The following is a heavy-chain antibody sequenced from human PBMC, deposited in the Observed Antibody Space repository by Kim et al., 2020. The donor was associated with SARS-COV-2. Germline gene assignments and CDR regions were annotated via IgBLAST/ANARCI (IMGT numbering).Heavy chain of an antibody. V-gene: IGHV1-46*01. CDR1: GYTFTSYY. J-gene: IGHJ4*02. CDR2: INPSGGST. CDR3: ARDAIRAGYYGSGRSPQFDY. D-gene: IGHD3-10*01. Sequence: ASVKVSCKASGYTFTSYYMHWVRQAPGQGLEWMGIINPSGGSTSYAQKFQGRVTMTRDTSTSTVYMELSSLRSEDTAVYYCARDAIRAGYYGSGRSPQFDYWGQGTLVTVSS.